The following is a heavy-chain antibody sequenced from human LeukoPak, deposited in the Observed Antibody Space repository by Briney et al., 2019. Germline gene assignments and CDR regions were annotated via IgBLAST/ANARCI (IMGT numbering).Heavy chain of an antibody. D-gene: IGHD3-22*01. Sequence: SETLSLTCTVSGGSISSGDYYWSWIRQPPGKGLEWIAYMYYSGSTYYNPSLKSRVTMSADTSKNQLSLKLSSVTAADTAGYYCARPHYYDSRIDPWGQGILVTVSS. CDR2: MYYSGST. CDR3: ARPHYYDSRIDP. J-gene: IGHJ5*02. V-gene: IGHV4-30-4*01. CDR1: GGSISSGDYY.